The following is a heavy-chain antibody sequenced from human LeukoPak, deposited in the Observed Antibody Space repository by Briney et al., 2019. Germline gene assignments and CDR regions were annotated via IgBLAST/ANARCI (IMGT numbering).Heavy chain of an antibody. CDR3: ARMSDYYDSSGYARSLFDP. V-gene: IGHV4-59*11. J-gene: IGHJ5*02. CDR2: IYYSGST. D-gene: IGHD3-22*01. Sequence: SETLSLTCTVSGGSISSHYWSWIRQPPGKGLEWIGYIYYSGSTNYNPSLKSRVTISVDTSKYQFSLKLSSVTAADTAVYYCARMSDYYDSSGYARSLFDPWGQGTLVTVSS. CDR1: GGSISSHY.